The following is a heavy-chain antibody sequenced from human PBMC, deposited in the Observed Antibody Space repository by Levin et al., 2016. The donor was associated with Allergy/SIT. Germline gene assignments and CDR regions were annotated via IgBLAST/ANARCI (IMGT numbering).Heavy chain of an antibody. CDR1: GFIFGDYA. Sequence: GGSLRLSCTTSGFIFGDYAMSWFRQAPGKGLEWVGFIRSQVYGGTTEYAASVKGRFSISRDASKNIAYLQMNSLKTEDTAVYYCTRDSELRCNSCSELLDYWGQGTLVTVSS. D-gene: IGHD6-6*01. CDR3: TRDSELRCNSCSELLDY. J-gene: IGHJ4*02. CDR2: IRSQVYGGTT. V-gene: IGHV3-49*03.